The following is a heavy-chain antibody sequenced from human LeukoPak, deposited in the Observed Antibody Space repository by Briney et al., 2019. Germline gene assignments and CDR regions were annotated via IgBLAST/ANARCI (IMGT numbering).Heavy chain of an antibody. CDR3: ATGGGAYYAY. Sequence: GASVKVSCKPSGYAFTGYYIRWVRQAPGQGLEWMGWINPKSGDTNYAQKFQGRVTMTRDTSISTVYMELTRLSSDDTAVYYCATGGGAYYAYWGQGTLVTVSS. V-gene: IGHV1-2*02. D-gene: IGHD3-22*01. CDR1: GYAFTGYY. J-gene: IGHJ4*02. CDR2: INPKSGDT.